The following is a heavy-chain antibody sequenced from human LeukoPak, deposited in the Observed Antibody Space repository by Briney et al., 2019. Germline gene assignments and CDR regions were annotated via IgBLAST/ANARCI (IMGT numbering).Heavy chain of an antibody. D-gene: IGHD3-22*01. CDR1: DGSINGYY. V-gene: IGHV4-59*01. CDR3: ARAPLYSSGYYIY. J-gene: IGHJ4*02. Sequence: SETLSLTCTVSDGSINGYYWSWIRQSPGKGLESLGYIYYTGSTNYNPSLKSRVTMSVDTSRNQFFLRLSSVTAADTAVYYCARAPLYSSGYYIYWGQGTLVTVSS. CDR2: IYYTGST.